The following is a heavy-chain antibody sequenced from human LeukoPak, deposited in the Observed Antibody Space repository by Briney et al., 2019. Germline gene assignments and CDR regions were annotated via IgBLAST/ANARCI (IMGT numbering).Heavy chain of an antibody. Sequence: SVKVSCKASGRTFSSYAISWVRQAPGQGLECMGGIIPIFGTVNYAQKFQGRVTITTDESTSTAYMELSSLRSEDTAVYYCARVDILSSGTMEGGFDYWGQGTLVTVSS. CDR1: GRTFSSYA. D-gene: IGHD6-19*01. CDR3: ARVDILSSGTMEGGFDY. J-gene: IGHJ4*02. CDR2: IIPIFGTV. V-gene: IGHV1-69*05.